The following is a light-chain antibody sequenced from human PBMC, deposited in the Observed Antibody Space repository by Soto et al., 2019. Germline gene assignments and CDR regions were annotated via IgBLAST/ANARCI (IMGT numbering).Light chain of an antibody. Sequence: DTQMTQSPSSLSASVGDRVTITYQASQDISQYLNWYQHKPGKAPKLLIYAASNLETGVPSRFSGSGSATDFTFTISSVQPEDIATYYCQHYDNIPYSFGQGTKLEIK. CDR3: QHYDNIPYS. CDR1: QDISQY. CDR2: AAS. J-gene: IGKJ2*03. V-gene: IGKV1-33*01.